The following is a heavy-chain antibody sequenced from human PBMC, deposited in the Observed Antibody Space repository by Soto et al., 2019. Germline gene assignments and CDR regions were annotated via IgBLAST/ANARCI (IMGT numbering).Heavy chain of an antibody. D-gene: IGHD2-2*01. V-gene: IGHV1-69*13. CDR3: ARDCSSNSCLGAFDI. CDR1: GGTFSSYA. CDR2: IIPIFGTA. J-gene: IGHJ3*02. Sequence: ASVKVSCKASGGTFSSYAISWVRQAPGQGLEWMGGIIPIFGTANYAQKFQGRVTITADESTSTAYMELSSLRSEDTAVYYCARDCSSNSCLGAFDICGQGTMVTVSS.